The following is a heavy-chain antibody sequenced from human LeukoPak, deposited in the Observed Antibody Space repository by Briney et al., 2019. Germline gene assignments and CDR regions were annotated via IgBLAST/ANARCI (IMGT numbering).Heavy chain of an antibody. CDR1: GYTFTAYG. Sequence: ASVKVSCKASGYTFTAYGIHWVRQAPGQRLEWMGWINAGYGNTKYSQKFQGRVTITRDTSASTAYMELSSLTSEDTAVFYCARERIGEGFDYWGQGTLVTVSS. J-gene: IGHJ4*02. CDR3: ARERIGEGFDY. V-gene: IGHV1-3*01. D-gene: IGHD3-10*01. CDR2: INAGYGNT.